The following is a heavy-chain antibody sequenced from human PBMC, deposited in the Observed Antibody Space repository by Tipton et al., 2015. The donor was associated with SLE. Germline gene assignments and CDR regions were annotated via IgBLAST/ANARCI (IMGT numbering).Heavy chain of an antibody. CDR1: GYSFTTYW. D-gene: IGHD4-17*01. V-gene: IGHV5-51*03. Sequence: VQLVQSGAEVKKPGESLKISCKSSGYSFTTYWIAWVRQMPGKGLEWMGIIYPGDSDTRYSPSSQGQVTVSADKSISTAYLQWSSLKASDTAMYYCARLATVTSDFDFWGQGTLVTVSS. CDR2: IYPGDSDT. CDR3: ARLATVTSDFDF. J-gene: IGHJ4*02.